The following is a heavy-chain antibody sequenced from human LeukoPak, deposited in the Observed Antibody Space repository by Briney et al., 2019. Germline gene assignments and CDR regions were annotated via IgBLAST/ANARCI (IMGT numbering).Heavy chain of an antibody. CDR3: TTAWITMVRGAIDY. Sequence: PGGSLRLSCAASGFTFSNAWMSWVRQAPGKGLEWVGRIKSKTDGGTTDYAAPVKGRFTISRDDSKNTLYLQMNSLKTEDTAVYYCTTAWITMVRGAIDYWGQGTLVTVSS. CDR1: GFTFSNAW. CDR2: IKSKTDGGTT. J-gene: IGHJ4*02. D-gene: IGHD3-10*01. V-gene: IGHV3-15*01.